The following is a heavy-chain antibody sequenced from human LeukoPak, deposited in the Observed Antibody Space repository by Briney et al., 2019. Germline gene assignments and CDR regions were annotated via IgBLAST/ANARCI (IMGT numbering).Heavy chain of an antibody. J-gene: IGHJ4*02. D-gene: IGHD5-24*01. CDR2: IYYSGST. Sequence: PSETLSLTCAVSGGSISSYYWSWIRQPPGKGLEWIGYIYYSGSTNYNPSLKSRVTISVDTSKNQFSLKLSSVTAADTAVYYCARVRSDGYIQLDYWGQGTLVTVSS. V-gene: IGHV4-59*01. CDR1: GGSISSYY. CDR3: ARVRSDGYIQLDY.